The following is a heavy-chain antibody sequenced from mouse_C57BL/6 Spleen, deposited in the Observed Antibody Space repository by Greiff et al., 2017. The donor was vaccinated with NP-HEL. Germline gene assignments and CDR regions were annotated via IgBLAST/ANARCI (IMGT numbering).Heavy chain of an antibody. V-gene: IGHV1-64*01. Sequence: QVQLQQPGAELVKPGASVKLSCKASGYTFTSYWMHWVKQRPGQGLEWIGMIHPNSGSTNYNEKFKSKATLTVDKSSSTAYMQLSSLTSEDSAVYYGARVSNGPHYAMDYWGQGTSVTVSS. CDR1: GYTFTSYW. CDR2: IHPNSGST. J-gene: IGHJ4*01. CDR3: ARVSNGPHYAMDY.